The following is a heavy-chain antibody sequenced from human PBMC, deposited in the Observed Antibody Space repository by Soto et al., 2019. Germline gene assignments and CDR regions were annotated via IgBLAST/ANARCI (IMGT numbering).Heavy chain of an antibody. Sequence: PGGSLRLSCAASGFTFSSYEMNWVRQAPGKGLEWVSYISSSGSTIYYADSVKGRFTISRDNAKNSLYLQMNSLRAEDTAVYYCARDDSVSYYNLHYYGMDVWGQGTTVTVSS. J-gene: IGHJ6*02. CDR1: GFTFSSYE. CDR2: ISSSGSTI. D-gene: IGHD3-10*01. V-gene: IGHV3-48*03. CDR3: ARDDSVSYYNLHYYGMDV.